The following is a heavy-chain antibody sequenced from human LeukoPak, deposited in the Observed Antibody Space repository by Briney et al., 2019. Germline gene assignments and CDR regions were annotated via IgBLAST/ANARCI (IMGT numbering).Heavy chain of an antibody. J-gene: IGHJ3*02. CDR1: GYSISSGYY. Sequence: PSETLSLTCAVSGYSISSGYYWGWIRQPPGKGLGWIGSIYHSGSTYYNPSLKSRVTISVDTSKNQFSLKLSSVTAADTAVYYCARDEGYCSGGSCYRSAFDIWGQGTMVTVSS. D-gene: IGHD2-15*01. V-gene: IGHV4-38-2*02. CDR2: IYHSGST. CDR3: ARDEGYCSGGSCYRSAFDI.